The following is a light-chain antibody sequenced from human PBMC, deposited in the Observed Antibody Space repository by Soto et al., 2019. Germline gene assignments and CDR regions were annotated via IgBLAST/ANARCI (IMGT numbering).Light chain of an antibody. CDR1: QSVRSNF. CDR3: QRYDSLRT. J-gene: IGKJ1*01. V-gene: IGKV3-20*01. Sequence: EIVLTQSPGTLSLSPGERATLSCRASQSVRSNFLAWYQQKPGQAPRLLISGASNRATGIPDRFSGSGSGTDFTLTISRLEAEYFAMYYCQRYDSLRTFGQGTKVEF. CDR2: GAS.